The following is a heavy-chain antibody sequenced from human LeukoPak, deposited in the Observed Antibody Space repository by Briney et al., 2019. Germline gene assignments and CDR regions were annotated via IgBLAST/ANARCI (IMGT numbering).Heavy chain of an antibody. J-gene: IGHJ6*02. CDR2: ISWNSGSI. D-gene: IGHD2-8*02. Sequence: GGSLRLSCAASGFTFDDYAMHWVRQAPGKGLEWVSGISWNSGSIGYADSVKGRFTISRDNAKNSLYLQMNSLRAEDTALYYCAKSRLIYCTGGGCYGMDVWGQGTTVSVSS. V-gene: IGHV3-9*01. CDR1: GFTFDDYA. CDR3: AKSRLIYCTGGGCYGMDV.